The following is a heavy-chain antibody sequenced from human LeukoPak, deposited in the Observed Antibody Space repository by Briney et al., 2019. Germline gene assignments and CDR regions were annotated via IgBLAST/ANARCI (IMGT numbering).Heavy chain of an antibody. J-gene: IGHJ4*02. D-gene: IGHD3-10*01. CDR2: IGAYNGNT. CDR3: ARDYYGSGSYYAPFDY. Sequence: ASVKVSCKASGYTFSSYGINWVRQAPGQGLEWMGWIGAYNGNTNYAQKLQGRVTMTTDTSTSTAYMELRSLRSDDTAVYYCARDYYGSGSYYAPFDYWGQGTLVTVSS. CDR1: GYTFSSYG. V-gene: IGHV1-18*01.